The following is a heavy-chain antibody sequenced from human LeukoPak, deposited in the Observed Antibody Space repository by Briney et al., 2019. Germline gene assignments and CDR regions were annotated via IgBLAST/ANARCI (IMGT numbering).Heavy chain of an antibody. CDR2: ISYDGSNK. D-gene: IGHD2-2*01. Sequence: QTGGSLRLSCAASGFTFSSYAMHWVRQAPGKGLEWVAVISYDGSNKYYADSVKGRFTISRDNSKNTLYLQMNSLRAEDTAVYYCARAGYCSSTSCYREAFFDYWGQGTLVTVSS. CDR1: GFTFSSYA. J-gene: IGHJ4*02. V-gene: IGHV3-30-3*01. CDR3: ARAGYCSSTSCYREAFFDY.